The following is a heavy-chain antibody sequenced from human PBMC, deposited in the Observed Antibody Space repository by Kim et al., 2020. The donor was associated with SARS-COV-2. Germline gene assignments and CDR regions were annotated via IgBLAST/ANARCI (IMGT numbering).Heavy chain of an antibody. V-gene: IGHV4-34*01. CDR2: INHSGST. J-gene: IGHJ4*02. CDR3: ARGAIAAAGTGIVDY. CDR1: GGSFSGYY. D-gene: IGHD6-13*01. Sequence: SETLSLTCAVYGGSFSGYYWSWIHQPPGKGLEWIGEINHSGSTNYNPSLKSRVTISVDTSKNQFSLKLSSVTAADTAVYYCARGAIAAAGTGIVDYWGQGTLVTVSS.